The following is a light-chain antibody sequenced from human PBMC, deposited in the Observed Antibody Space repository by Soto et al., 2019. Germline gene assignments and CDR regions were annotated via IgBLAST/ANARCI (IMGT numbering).Light chain of an antibody. CDR1: QSVSSSY. CDR2: GAS. J-gene: IGKJ2*01. CDR3: QQYGSSPHT. V-gene: IGKV3-20*01. Sequence: EIVLTQSPGTLSLSPGERATLSCRASQSVSSSYLAWYQQKPGQAPRLLIYGASSRATGIPDRFSGSGSGTDVTLTISRLEPEDFALYYCQQYGSSPHTFGQATKLEIK.